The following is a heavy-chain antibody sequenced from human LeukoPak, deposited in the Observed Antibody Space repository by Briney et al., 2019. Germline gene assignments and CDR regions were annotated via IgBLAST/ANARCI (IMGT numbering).Heavy chain of an antibody. CDR2: IYTGGGT. V-gene: IGHV3-66*01. J-gene: IGHJ6*02. D-gene: IGHD3-10*01. CDR3: ATRYGSGSYLMDV. CDR1: GFTVSNY. Sequence: PGGSLRLSCAASGFTVSNYMSWVRQAPGKGLEWVSVIYTGGGTYYADSVKGRFTISRDNSKNTLYLQMNSLRAEDTAVYYCATRYGSGSYLMDVWGQGTTVTVSS.